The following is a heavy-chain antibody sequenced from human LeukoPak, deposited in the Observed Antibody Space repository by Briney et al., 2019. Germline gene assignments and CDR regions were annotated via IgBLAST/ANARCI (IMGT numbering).Heavy chain of an antibody. J-gene: IGHJ4*02. D-gene: IGHD4-23*01. Sequence: SETLSLTCTVSGYSISSAYYWGWIRQPPGKGLEWIGSIYHSGSTYYNPSLKSRVTISLDTSKNQSSLKLSSVTAADTAVYFCASTSYDYGGDGAYFDYWGQGTLVTVSS. CDR3: ASTSYDYGGDGAYFDY. CDR2: IYHSGST. V-gene: IGHV4-38-2*02. CDR1: GYSISSAYY.